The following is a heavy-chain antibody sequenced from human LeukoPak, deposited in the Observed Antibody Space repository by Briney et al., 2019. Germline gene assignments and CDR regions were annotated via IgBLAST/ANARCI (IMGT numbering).Heavy chain of an antibody. J-gene: IGHJ3*02. D-gene: IGHD2-15*01. CDR1: GYTFTSYY. Sequence: ASVKVSCKASGYTFTSYYMHWVRQAPGQGLEWMGIINPSGGSTRYAQKFQGRVTMTRDTSTSTVYMELSSLRSEDTAVYYCARVYCSGGSCYSNAFDIWGQGTMVTVSS. CDR2: INPSGGST. CDR3: ARVYCSGGSCYSNAFDI. V-gene: IGHV1-46*01.